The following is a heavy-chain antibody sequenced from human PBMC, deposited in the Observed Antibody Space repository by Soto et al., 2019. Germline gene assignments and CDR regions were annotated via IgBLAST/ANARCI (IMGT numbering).Heavy chain of an antibody. CDR3: ARDNWGLRYSEWPDWLDY. CDR2: ISYDGSNK. D-gene: IGHD3-3*01. V-gene: IGHV3-30-3*01. J-gene: IGHJ4*02. Sequence: PGGSLRLSCAPSGFTFSNYAMHWVRQAPGKGLEWVAVISYDGSNKYYADSVKGRFTISRDNSKNTLYLQMNSLRAEDTAVYYCARDNWGLRYSEWPDWLDYWGQGTLVTVSA. CDR1: GFTFSNYA.